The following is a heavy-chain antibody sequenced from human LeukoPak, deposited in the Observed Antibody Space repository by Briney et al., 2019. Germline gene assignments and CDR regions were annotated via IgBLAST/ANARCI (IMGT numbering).Heavy chain of an antibody. CDR3: ASENFVD. CDR1: GFTLTDYW. D-gene: IGHD1-7*01. J-gene: IGHJ4*02. V-gene: IGHV3-7*05. CDR2: IKPDGSDQ. Sequence: GGSLRLSCAASGFTLTDYWMNWVRQAPGKGLERVANIKPDGSDQYYVDSVKGRFTISRDNAKNSLSLQMNSLRAEDTAVYYCASENFVDWGQGTLVTVSS.